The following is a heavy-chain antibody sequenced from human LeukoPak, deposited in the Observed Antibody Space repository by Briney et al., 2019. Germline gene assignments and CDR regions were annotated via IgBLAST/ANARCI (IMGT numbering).Heavy chain of an antibody. J-gene: IGHJ4*02. V-gene: IGHV4-38-2*01. CDR1: GYSISSGYY. CDR2: IYHSGSN. Sequence: SETLSLTCAVSGYSISSGYYWGWIRQPPGKGLEWIGSIYHSGSNYYNPSLKSRVTISVDTSKNQFSLKLSSVTAADTAVYYCARALDDFDYWGQGTLVTVSS. D-gene: IGHD1-1*01. CDR3: ARALDDFDY.